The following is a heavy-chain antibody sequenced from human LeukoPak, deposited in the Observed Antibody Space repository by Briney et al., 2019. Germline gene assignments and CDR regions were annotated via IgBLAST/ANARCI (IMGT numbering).Heavy chain of an antibody. Sequence: SSETLSLTCAMYGGSFSGYYWSWIRQPPGKGLEWIGEINHGASTNYNPSLKSRVTISVDTSKNQFSLKLSSVTAVDTAVYYCARGSITIFGVGDYYYYGMDVWGQGTTVTVSS. J-gene: IGHJ6*02. CDR2: INHGAST. CDR1: GGSFSGYY. D-gene: IGHD3-3*01. V-gene: IGHV4-34*01. CDR3: ARGSITIFGVGDYYYYGMDV.